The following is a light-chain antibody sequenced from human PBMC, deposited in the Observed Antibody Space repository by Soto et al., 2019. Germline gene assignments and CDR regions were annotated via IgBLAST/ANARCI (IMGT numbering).Light chain of an antibody. CDR2: DVT. V-gene: IGLV2-8*01. J-gene: IGLJ1*01. Sequence: QSALTQPPSASGSPGQSVAISCTGTSSDVGGYDYVSWNQQHPGKAPKLMIYDVTKRPSGVPDRFSGSKSGNTASLSVSVLQAEDEADYYCSSYAGTHIVFGTGTKVTVL. CDR3: SSYAGTHIV. CDR1: SSDVGGYDY.